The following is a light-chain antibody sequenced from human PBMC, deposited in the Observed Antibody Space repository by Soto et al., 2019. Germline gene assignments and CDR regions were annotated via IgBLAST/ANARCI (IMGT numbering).Light chain of an antibody. J-gene: IGKJ1*01. V-gene: IGKV3-20*01. CDR2: GAS. CDR3: QEYGSSRT. Sequence: EIVLTQSPGTLSLSPGEGATLSCRASQSVSSTYIAWYQHKPGQAPRPLIYGASNRATGIPDRFSGSWSGTDFTLTSSRLEPEDFAVYYCQEYGSSRTFGQGTKV. CDR1: QSVSSTY.